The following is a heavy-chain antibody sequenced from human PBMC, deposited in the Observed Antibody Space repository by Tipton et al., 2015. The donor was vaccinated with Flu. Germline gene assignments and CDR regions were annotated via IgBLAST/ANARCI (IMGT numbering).Heavy chain of an antibody. CDR3: VRSGEHTSLYVDFFQQ. V-gene: IGHV4-61*02. Sequence: TLSLTCTVSGGSISGGNYYWSWIRQPAGEGLELIGRIYTTGSTEYSPSLKRRATISIDTSNNQFSLELTSVTAADTAMYYCVRSGEHTSLYVDFFQQWGQGTLVTVSP. CDR1: GGSISGGNYY. CDR2: IYTTGST. D-gene: IGHD3-9*01. J-gene: IGHJ1*01.